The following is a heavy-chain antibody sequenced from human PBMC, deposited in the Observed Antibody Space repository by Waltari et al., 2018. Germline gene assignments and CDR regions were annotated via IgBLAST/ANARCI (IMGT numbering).Heavy chain of an antibody. Sequence: QVQLVESGGGVVQPGRSLRLSCAASGFTFSSYGMHWVRQAPGKGLEWVAVIWYDGSNKYYADSVKGRFTISRDNSKNTLYLQMNSLRAEDTAVYYCARGGDYDFWSGHYYYGMDVWGQGTTVTVSS. J-gene: IGHJ6*02. D-gene: IGHD3-3*01. CDR1: GFTFSSYG. CDR3: ARGGDYDFWSGHYYYGMDV. V-gene: IGHV3-33*01. CDR2: IWYDGSNK.